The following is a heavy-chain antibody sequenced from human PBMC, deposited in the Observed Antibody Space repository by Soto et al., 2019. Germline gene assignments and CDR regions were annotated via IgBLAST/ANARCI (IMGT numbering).Heavy chain of an antibody. D-gene: IGHD2-21*02. CDR1: GGSISSGGYY. CDR2: IYYSGST. CDR3: ARATAIGYYFDY. J-gene: IGHJ4*02. Sequence: PSETLSLTCTVSGGSISSGGYYWSWIRQHPGKGLEWIGYIYYSGSTYYNPSLKSRVTISVDTSKNQFSLKLSSVTAADTAVYYCARATAIGYYFDYWGQGTLVTSPQ. V-gene: IGHV4-31*03.